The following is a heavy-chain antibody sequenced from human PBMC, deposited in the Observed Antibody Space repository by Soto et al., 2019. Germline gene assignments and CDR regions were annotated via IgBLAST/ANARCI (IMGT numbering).Heavy chain of an antibody. D-gene: IGHD6-13*01. CDR2: ISYDGSKK. CDR3: SRDQESGSTSWYVGARDI. V-gene: IGHV3-30*04. Sequence: QVHLVESGGGVVQPGRPLRLSCAASGFTLSTYAMHWVRQAPGKGLEWVALISYDGSKKDYADDVKGRFTISRDNSRNTLYLQMNSLRVEDTALYDCSRDQESGSTSWYVGARDIWGQGTMVTVSS. J-gene: IGHJ3*02. CDR1: GFTLSTYA.